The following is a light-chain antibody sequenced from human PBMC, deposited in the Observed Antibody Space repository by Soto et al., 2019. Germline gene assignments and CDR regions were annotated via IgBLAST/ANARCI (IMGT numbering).Light chain of an antibody. V-gene: IGKV3-11*01. CDR1: QSVSSY. CDR3: QQRTDWHMT. CDR2: DAS. J-gene: IGKJ5*01. Sequence: EIVLTQSPATLSLSPGERATLSCRASQSVSSYLAWYQQRPGQAPRLLIYDASNRATGIPARFSGSGSGTDFTLTISSLEAEDFAVYYCQQRTDWHMTFGQGTRLEIK.